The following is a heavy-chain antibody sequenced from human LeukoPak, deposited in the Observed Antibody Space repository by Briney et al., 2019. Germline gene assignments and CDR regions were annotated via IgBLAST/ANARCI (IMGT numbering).Heavy chain of an antibody. CDR2: ISSSSSYT. J-gene: IGHJ4*02. V-gene: IGHV3-11*05. CDR3: ARDGASGFDY. CDR1: GFTFSDYY. Sequence: GGSLRLSYAASGFTFSDYYMSWIRQAPGKGLEWVSYISSSSSYTNYADSVKGRFTISRDNAKNTLYLQMNSLRAEDTAVYYCARDGASGFDYWGQGTLVTVSS. D-gene: IGHD1-26*01.